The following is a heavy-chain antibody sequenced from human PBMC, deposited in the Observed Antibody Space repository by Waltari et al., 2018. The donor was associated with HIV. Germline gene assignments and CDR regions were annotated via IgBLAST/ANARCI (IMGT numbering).Heavy chain of an antibody. Sequence: QVQLQESGPGLVKPSQTLSLTCTVSGGSISSGSYYWSWIRQPAGKGLEWIGRIYISGSTNYNPALMSRVTISVDTSKNHFSLKLSSVTAADTAVYYCARGVPAATDWFDPWGQGTLVTVSS. CDR1: GGSISSGSYY. D-gene: IGHD2-2*01. CDR2: IYISGST. CDR3: ARGVPAATDWFDP. J-gene: IGHJ5*02. V-gene: IGHV4-61*02.